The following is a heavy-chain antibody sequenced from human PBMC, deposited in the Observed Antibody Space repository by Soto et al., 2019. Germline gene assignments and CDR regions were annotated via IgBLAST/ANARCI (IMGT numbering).Heavy chain of an antibody. CDR2: IYSGDAT. J-gene: IGHJ4*02. D-gene: IGHD3-22*01. CDR1: GFSVSSNY. V-gene: IGHV3-53*01. CDR3: ARPTSSGFIYF. Sequence: GGSLSLSCVASGFSVSSNYMVSVRQAPGKGPEWVSGIYSGDATFYADSVKGRFTISKDNSMNTLYLQMDSLRVEDTAVYYCARPTSSGFIYFWGQGTLVTVSS.